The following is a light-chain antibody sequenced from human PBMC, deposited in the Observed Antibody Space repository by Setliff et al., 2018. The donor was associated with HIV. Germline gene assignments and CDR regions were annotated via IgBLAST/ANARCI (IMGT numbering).Light chain of an antibody. V-gene: IGLV2-11*01. CDR1: SSDVGGYNY. CDR2: DVS. J-gene: IGLJ1*01. CDR3: SSYTTSSTLYV. Sequence: QSVLTQPRSVSGSPGQPVTISCTGTSSDVGGYNYVSWYQQHPGKAPKLMIYDVSKRPSGVPDRFSGSKSGNTASLTISGLQAEDEADYYCSSYTTSSTLYVFGPGTKVTVL.